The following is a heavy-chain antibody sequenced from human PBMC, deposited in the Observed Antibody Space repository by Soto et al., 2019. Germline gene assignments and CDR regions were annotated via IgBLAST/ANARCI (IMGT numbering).Heavy chain of an antibody. V-gene: IGHV1-58*01. Sequence: QMQLVQSGPEVKKPGTSVKVSCKASGFTFTSSAVQWVRQARGQRLEWIGWIVVGSGNTNYAQKFQERVTITRDMSTRTAYMELSSLRSEDTAVYYCAASDYCGGDCYRPYYYGMDVWGQGTTVTVSS. CDR3: AASDYCGGDCYRPYYYGMDV. D-gene: IGHD2-21*02. J-gene: IGHJ6*02. CDR2: IVVGSGNT. CDR1: GFTFTSSA.